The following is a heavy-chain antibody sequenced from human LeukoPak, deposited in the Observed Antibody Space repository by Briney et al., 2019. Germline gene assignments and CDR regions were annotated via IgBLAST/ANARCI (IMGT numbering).Heavy chain of an antibody. CDR3: ARVEYSSSAIDY. V-gene: IGHV1-2*02. CDR2: TNPNSGGT. J-gene: IGHJ4*02. D-gene: IGHD6-6*01. CDR1: GYTFTGYY. Sequence: ASVKVSCKASGYTFTGYYMHWVRQAPGQGLEWMGWTNPNSGGTNYAQKFQGRVTMTRDTSISTAYMELSRLRSDDTAVYYCARVEYSSSAIDYWGQGTLVTVSS.